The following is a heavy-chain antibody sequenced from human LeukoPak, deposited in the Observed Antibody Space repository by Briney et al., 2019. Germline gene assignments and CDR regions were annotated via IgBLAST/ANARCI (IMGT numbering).Heavy chain of an antibody. CDR1: GGAFGSYA. J-gene: IGHJ4*02. Sequence: SVKVSCKAAGGAFGSYAFSWVRQAPGQGLEWMGGLIPMFRTPNYAQKFLGRVTITTDESTSTAYMELTSLGADDTAVYYCARDSTGTTWQLDYWGQGTLVTVSS. D-gene: IGHD1-1*01. CDR3: ARDSTGTTWQLDY. V-gene: IGHV1-69*05. CDR2: LIPMFRTP.